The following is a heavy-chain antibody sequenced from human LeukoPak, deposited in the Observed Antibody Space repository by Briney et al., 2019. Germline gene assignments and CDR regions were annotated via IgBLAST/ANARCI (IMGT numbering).Heavy chain of an antibody. Sequence: SETLSLTCSVSGGSISTYYWNWIRQTPGKGLEWIGHISYGNTDYYPSLKSGVTISVDTSKNQFSLKLTSVTAADTAVYYCARDKAHSYGRYFDPWGQGALVTVSS. CDR2: ISYGNT. J-gene: IGHJ5*02. D-gene: IGHD5-18*01. CDR3: ARDKAHSYGRYFDP. CDR1: GGSISTYY. V-gene: IGHV4-59*01.